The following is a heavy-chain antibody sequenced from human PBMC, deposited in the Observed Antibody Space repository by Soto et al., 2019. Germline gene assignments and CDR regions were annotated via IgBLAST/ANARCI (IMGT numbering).Heavy chain of an antibody. CDR3: ARRAPGGSGGGGDY. Sequence: PSQTLSLTCAISGASVSSNSAAWNWIRQSASRGLEWLGRTYYRSKWYNDYAVSVKSRITINPDTSKNHFSLQLKSVTPEDTALYFCARRAPGGSGGGGDYWGQGTLVAVAS. D-gene: IGHD6-19*01. V-gene: IGHV6-1*01. J-gene: IGHJ4*02. CDR1: GASVSSNSAA. CDR2: TYYRSKWYN.